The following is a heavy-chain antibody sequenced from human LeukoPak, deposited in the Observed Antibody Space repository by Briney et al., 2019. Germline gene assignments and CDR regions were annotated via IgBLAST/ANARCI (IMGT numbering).Heavy chain of an antibody. J-gene: IGHJ5*02. Sequence: GGSLRLSCAASGFTFINYVMSWVRQAPGKGLESVSCINTSGGSACYADSVKGRFTISRDNSKNTLYLQMNSLRVEDTAVYYCAALVRGPRSLDPWGQGTLLTVSS. V-gene: IGHV3-23*01. D-gene: IGHD3-10*02. CDR1: GFTFINYV. CDR2: INTSGGSA. CDR3: AALVRGPRSLDP.